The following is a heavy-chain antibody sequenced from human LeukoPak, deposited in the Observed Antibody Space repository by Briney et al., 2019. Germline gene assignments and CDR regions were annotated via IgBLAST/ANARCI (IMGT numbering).Heavy chain of an antibody. D-gene: IGHD3-22*01. V-gene: IGHV3-30*02. CDR2: IGHDASNK. J-gene: IGHJ4*02. CDR1: GFTFNRYG. Sequence: PGGSLRLSCAASGFTFNRYGMHWVRQAPGKGLEWVAYIGHDASNKYYADSVKGRFTISRDSSKNTLYLQMNSLRAEDTAVYYCARDVRIVYYDRSPDYWGQGTLVTVSS. CDR3: ARDVRIVYYDRSPDY.